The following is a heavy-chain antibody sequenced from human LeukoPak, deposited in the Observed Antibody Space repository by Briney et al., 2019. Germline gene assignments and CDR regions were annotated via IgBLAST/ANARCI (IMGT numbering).Heavy chain of an antibody. Sequence: GRSLRLSCAASGFTFSSYGMHWVRQAPGKGLEWVAVIWYDGSNKYYADSVKGRFTIPRDNSKNTLYLQMNSLRAEDTAAYYCARGTAGDILTGYYWASYFDYWGQGTLVTVSS. CDR3: ARGTAGDILTGYYWASYFDY. J-gene: IGHJ4*02. V-gene: IGHV3-33*01. D-gene: IGHD3-9*01. CDR1: GFTFSSYG. CDR2: IWYDGSNK.